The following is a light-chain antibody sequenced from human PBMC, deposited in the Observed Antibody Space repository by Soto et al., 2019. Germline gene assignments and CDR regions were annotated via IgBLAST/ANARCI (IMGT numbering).Light chain of an antibody. CDR2: EVT. CDR1: SSDVGDYPY. Sequence: ALTQPASVSGSPGQSITISCTGTSSDVGDYPYVSWYQQHPGEVPKLIIYEVTNRPSGVTSRFSGSKSENTASLSISGLQAEDEADYYCSSYSATNTLVFGGGTKLTVL. J-gene: IGLJ2*01. V-gene: IGLV2-14*01. CDR3: SSYSATNTLV.